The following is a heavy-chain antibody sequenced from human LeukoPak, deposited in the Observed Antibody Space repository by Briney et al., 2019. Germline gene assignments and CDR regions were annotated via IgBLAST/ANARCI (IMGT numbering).Heavy chain of an antibody. CDR3: AREQQLAKDNWFDP. CDR2: ISAYNGNT. Sequence: GASVKVSCQASGYTFTSYGISWVRQAPGQGLEWMGWISAYNGNTNYAQKLQGRVTMTTDTSTSTAYMELRSLRSDDTAVYYCAREQQLAKDNWFDPWGQGTLVTVSS. J-gene: IGHJ5*02. V-gene: IGHV1-18*01. CDR1: GYTFTSYG. D-gene: IGHD6-13*01.